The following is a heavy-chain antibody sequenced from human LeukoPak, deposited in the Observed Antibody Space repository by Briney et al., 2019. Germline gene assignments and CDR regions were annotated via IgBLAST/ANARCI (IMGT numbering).Heavy chain of an antibody. CDR2: ISAYNGNT. Sequence: ASVKVSCTASGYTFTSYGISWVRQAPGQGLEWMGWISAYNGNTNYAQKLQGRVTMTTDTSTSTAYMELRSLRSDDTAVYYCARSGYSSSSRYYYYYYMDVWGKGTTVTVSS. CDR3: ARSGYSSSSRYYYYYYMDV. J-gene: IGHJ6*03. CDR1: GYTFTSYG. D-gene: IGHD6-6*01. V-gene: IGHV1-18*01.